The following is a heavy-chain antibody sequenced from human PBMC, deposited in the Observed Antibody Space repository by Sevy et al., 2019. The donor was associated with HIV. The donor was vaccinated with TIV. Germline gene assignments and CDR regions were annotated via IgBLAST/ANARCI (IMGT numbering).Heavy chain of an antibody. J-gene: IGHJ2*01. CDR3: ARDWGTPAAHYWYFDL. CDR2: IHYTGST. CDR1: AVSITDYY. D-gene: IGHD2-2*01. V-gene: IGHV4-59*01. Sequence: SETSLTCTVSAVSITDYYWSWIRQPPGKGLEWIANIHYTGSTNYKPSLQSRVTISVDTSKNQFSLKLNSVTAADTAVYYCARDWGTPAAHYWYFDLWGRGTLVTVSS.